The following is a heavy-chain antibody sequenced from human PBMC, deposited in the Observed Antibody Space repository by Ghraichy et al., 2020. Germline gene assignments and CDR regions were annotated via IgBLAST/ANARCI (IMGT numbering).Heavy chain of an antibody. Sequence: GGSLRLSCAASGFTFSSYGMHWVRQAPGKGLEWVAFIRYDGSNKYYADSVKGRFTISRENSKNTLYLQMKSLRAEDTAVYYCAKDLFGDYRLGYYYYGMDVWGQGTTVTVSS. V-gene: IGHV3-30*02. D-gene: IGHD4-17*01. CDR3: AKDLFGDYRLGYYYYGMDV. CDR2: IRYDGSNK. J-gene: IGHJ6*02. CDR1: GFTFSSYG.